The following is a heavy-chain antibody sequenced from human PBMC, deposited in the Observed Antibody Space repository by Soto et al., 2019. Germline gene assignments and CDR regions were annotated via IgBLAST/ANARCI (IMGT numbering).Heavy chain of an antibody. D-gene: IGHD3-3*01. CDR2: INPNSGGT. CDR1: GYTFTGYY. Sequence: GASVKVSCKASGYTFTGYYMHWVRQAPGQGLEWMGWINPNSGGTNYAQKFQGRVTMTRDTSISTAYMELSRLRSDDTAAYYCARVGYDFWSGYSRPKYNWFDPWGQGTLVTVSS. CDR3: ARVGYDFWSGYSRPKYNWFDP. V-gene: IGHV1-2*02. J-gene: IGHJ5*02.